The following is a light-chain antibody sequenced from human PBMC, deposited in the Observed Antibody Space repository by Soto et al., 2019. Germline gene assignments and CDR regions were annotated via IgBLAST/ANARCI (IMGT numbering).Light chain of an antibody. J-gene: IGKJ2*01. CDR1: QTVRSNY. CDR3: QQYGSSPRYT. V-gene: IGKV3-20*01. Sequence: EIVLTQSPGTLSLSPGERVTLSCRASQTVRSNYLAWYQQKFGQAPRLLIYGASSRATGIPDRFSGSGSGTAFTLTISRLESEDFAVYYCQQYGSSPRYTFGQGTKLEIK. CDR2: GAS.